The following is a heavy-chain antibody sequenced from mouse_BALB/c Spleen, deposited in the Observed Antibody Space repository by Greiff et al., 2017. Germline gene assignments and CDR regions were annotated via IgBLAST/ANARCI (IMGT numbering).Heavy chain of an antibody. CDR1: GFSLTGYG. Sequence: VKLMESGPGLVAPSQSLSITCTVSGFSLTGYGVNWVRQPPGKGLEWLGMIWGDGSTDYNSALKSRLSLSEDNSKSQVFLKMNSLQTDDTARYYCARDFPYYYGSKDWYFDVWGAGTTVTVSS. D-gene: IGHD1-1*01. V-gene: IGHV2-6-7*01. CDR2: IWGDGST. CDR3: ARDFPYYYGSKDWYFDV. J-gene: IGHJ1*01.